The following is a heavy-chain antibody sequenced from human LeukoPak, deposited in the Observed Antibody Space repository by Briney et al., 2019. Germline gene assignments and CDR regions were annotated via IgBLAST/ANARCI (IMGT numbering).Heavy chain of an antibody. CDR3: ARGQTGTNAFDI. CDR1: GYTFTSYG. V-gene: IGHV1-18*01. D-gene: IGHD1-7*01. J-gene: IGHJ3*02. CDR2: ISAYNGNT. Sequence: ASVKVSCKASGYTFTSYGINWVRQAPGQGLEWMGWISAYNGNTNYAQKLQGRVTMTTDTSTSTAYMELSRLRSDDTAVYYCARGQTGTNAFDIWGQGTMVTVSS.